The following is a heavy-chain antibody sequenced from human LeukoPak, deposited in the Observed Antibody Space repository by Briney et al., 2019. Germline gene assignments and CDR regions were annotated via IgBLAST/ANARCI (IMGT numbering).Heavy chain of an antibody. CDR2: IDTSGST. J-gene: IGHJ5*02. CDR3: AIGTQVARAYGRFDP. V-gene: IGHV4-4*07. D-gene: IGHD6-6*01. Sequence: PSETLSLTCTVSGGSINRYYWSWIRQPAGKGLEWIGRIDTSGSTNYNPSLKSRVTMSVDTSKNQLSLKLRSVTAADTAVYYCAIGTQVARAYGRFDPWGQGTLVTVSS. CDR1: GGSINRYY.